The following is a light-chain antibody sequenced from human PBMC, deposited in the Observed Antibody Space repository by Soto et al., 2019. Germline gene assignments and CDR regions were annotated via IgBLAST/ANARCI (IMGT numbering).Light chain of an antibody. CDR1: QSVSRTY. Sequence: ENVLTQSPGTLSLSPGERATLSCRASQSVSRTYLAWYQQKPGQAPRLLIYGASSRATGIPDRFSGSGSGTDFTLTISRLGPEDCAVYYCQQYSGSPPLTFGGGTKVEIK. V-gene: IGKV3-20*01. CDR2: GAS. CDR3: QQYSGSPPLT. J-gene: IGKJ4*01.